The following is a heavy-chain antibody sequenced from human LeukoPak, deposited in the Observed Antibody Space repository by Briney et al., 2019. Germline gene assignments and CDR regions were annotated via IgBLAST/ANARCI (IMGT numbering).Heavy chain of an antibody. CDR2: ISGSGGRT. V-gene: IGHV3-23*01. Sequence: GGTVRLSCASSGFTFSSHGMNWVRQPPGKGREGVSGISGSGGRTYYADSVKGRFTISRDNSNHMLYLQMNGLIAEDTAIYYCAKDDDWLRFEHWGRGTPVSVSS. D-gene: IGHD5-12*01. CDR3: AKDDDWLRFEH. CDR1: GFTFSSHG. J-gene: IGHJ4*02.